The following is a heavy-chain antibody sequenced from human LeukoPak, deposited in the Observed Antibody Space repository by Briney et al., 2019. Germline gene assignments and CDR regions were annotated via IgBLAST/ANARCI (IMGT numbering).Heavy chain of an antibody. CDR1: GGSFSGYY. D-gene: IGHD3-22*01. V-gene: IGHV4-34*01. Sequence: SQTLSLTCAVYGGSFSGYYWSWIRQPPGKGLEWIGEINHSVSTHYNPSPKRRVTISVDTSKTQFSLKLSSVTAADTAVYYCARGQPPTYYYDSSGYSTGHDAFDIWGQGTMVTVSS. CDR3: ARGQPPTYYYDSSGYSTGHDAFDI. J-gene: IGHJ3*02. CDR2: INHSVST.